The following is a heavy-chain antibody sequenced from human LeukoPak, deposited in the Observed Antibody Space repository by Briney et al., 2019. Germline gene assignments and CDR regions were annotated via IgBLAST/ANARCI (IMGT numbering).Heavy chain of an antibody. CDR1: GYTFTGYY. V-gene: IGHV1-2*02. CDR2: INPNSGGT. J-gene: IGHJ4*02. Sequence: GASVKVSCKASGYTFTGYYMHWVRQAPGQGLEWMGWINPNSGGTNYAQKFQGRVTMTMDTSISTACMELSRLRSDDTAVYYCARDPPRYQLLSSPLPFDYWGQGTLVTVSS. D-gene: IGHD2-2*01. CDR3: ARDPPRYQLLSSPLPFDY.